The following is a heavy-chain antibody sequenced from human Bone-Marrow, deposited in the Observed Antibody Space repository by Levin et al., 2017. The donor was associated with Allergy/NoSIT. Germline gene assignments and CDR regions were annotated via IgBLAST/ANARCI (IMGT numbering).Heavy chain of an antibody. D-gene: IGHD3-16*01. J-gene: IGHJ3*01. CDR1: GFTFTDDY. Sequence: PGGSLRLSCAASGFTFTDDYMNWIRQAPGKGLEWLSWISPETTRTTYTESVKGRFTISRDNAKNSVYLQMNSLRAEDTAIYYCVRGKLAWGMCAFCNWGQGTMVAVSS. CDR2: ISPETTRT. CDR3: VRGKLAWGMCAFCN. V-gene: IGHV3-11*05.